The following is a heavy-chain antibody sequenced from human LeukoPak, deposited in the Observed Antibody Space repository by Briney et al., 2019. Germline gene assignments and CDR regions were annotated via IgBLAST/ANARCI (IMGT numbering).Heavy chain of an antibody. D-gene: IGHD5-18*01. CDR1: GGSISSSSYY. J-gene: IGHJ4*02. V-gene: IGHV4-39*07. CDR2: IYYSGST. CDR3: ASSWIQIPGRFDY. Sequence: SETLSLTCTVSGGSISSSSYYWGWIRQPPGKGLEWIGSIYYSGSTYYNPSLKSRVTISVDTSKNQFSLKLNSVTAADTAVYYCASSWIQIPGRFDYWGQGTLVTVSS.